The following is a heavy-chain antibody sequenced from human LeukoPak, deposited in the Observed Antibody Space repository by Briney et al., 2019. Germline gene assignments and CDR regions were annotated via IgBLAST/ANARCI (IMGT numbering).Heavy chain of an antibody. Sequence: SETLSLTCTVSGGSIGTSSYYWGWIRQPPGKGLEWIGEVNHSGSTNYNPSLASRVTISLDTSKNQFSLKLSSVTAADTAVYYCARYRISAFDIWGQGTLVTVSS. CDR3: ARYRISAFDI. J-gene: IGHJ3*02. V-gene: IGHV4-39*07. D-gene: IGHD1-14*01. CDR1: GGSIGTSSYY. CDR2: VNHSGST.